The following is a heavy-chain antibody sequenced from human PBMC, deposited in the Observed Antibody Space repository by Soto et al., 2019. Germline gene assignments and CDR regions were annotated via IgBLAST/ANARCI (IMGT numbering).Heavy chain of an antibody. J-gene: IGHJ5*02. CDR3: ARDRLANWFDP. CDR2: IYYSGST. CDR1: GGSISSYY. Sequence: QMQLQESGPGLVKPSETLSLTCTVSGGSISSYYWSWIRQPPGKGLEWIGYIYYSGSTNYNPSLKSRVTISVDTSKNQFSLKLSSVTAADTAVYYCARDRLANWFDPWGQGTLVTVSS. V-gene: IGHV4-59*01. D-gene: IGHD3-9*01.